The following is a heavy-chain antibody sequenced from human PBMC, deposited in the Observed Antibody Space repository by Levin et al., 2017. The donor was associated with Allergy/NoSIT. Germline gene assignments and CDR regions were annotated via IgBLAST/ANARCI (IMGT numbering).Heavy chain of an antibody. J-gene: IGHJ3*02. CDR3: SKSLSAYGSGSDEAFDI. V-gene: IGHV3-30*18. CDR2: ISYDGTNK. CDR1: GFTFSHYA. D-gene: IGHD3-10*01. Sequence: GGSLRLSCATSGFTFSHYAMHWVRQAPGKGLEWVTIISYDGTNKNYADSVRGRFITSRDKSKSTLYLQMNSLRPEDTAVYCSSKSLSAYGSGSDEAFDIWGQGTMVTVSS.